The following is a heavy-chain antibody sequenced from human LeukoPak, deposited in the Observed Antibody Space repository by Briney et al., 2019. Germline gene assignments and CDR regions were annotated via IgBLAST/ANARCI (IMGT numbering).Heavy chain of an antibody. Sequence: PSETLSLTCAVYGGSFSGYYWSWIRQPPGKGLEWIGEINHSGSTNYNPSLKSRVTISVDTSKNQFSLKLSSVTAADTAVYYCARSGSSWYIGDYWGQGTLVTVSS. J-gene: IGHJ4*02. D-gene: IGHD6-13*01. CDR1: GGSFSGYY. CDR2: INHSGST. V-gene: IGHV4-34*01. CDR3: ARSGSSWYIGDY.